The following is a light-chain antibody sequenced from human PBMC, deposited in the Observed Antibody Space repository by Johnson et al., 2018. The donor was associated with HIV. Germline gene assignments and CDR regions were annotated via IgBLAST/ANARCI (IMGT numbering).Light chain of an antibody. CDR2: ENN. CDR3: GTWDSSLSAGV. V-gene: IGLV1-51*02. J-gene: IGLJ1*01. Sequence: QSVLTQPPSVSAAPGQKVTISCSGSSSNIGNNYVSWYQQLPGTAPKLLIYENNKRPSGIPDRFSGSKSGTSATLGITGLQTGDEADYYCGTWDSSLSAGVVGIGTKDTVL. CDR1: SSNIGNNY.